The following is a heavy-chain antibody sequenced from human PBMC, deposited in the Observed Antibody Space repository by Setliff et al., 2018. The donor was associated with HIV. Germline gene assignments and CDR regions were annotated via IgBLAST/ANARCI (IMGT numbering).Heavy chain of an antibody. CDR3: MDFAIAGAWDY. J-gene: IGHJ4*02. CDR2: IKKKGDGGTT. CDR1: GFIFSNAR. V-gene: IGHV3-15*01. Sequence: PGGSLRLSCAAPGFIFSNARMNWVRQVPGKGLEWVGHIKKKGDGGTTEYATPVKGRFAISRDDSENMLYLQMNDLKTEDTAVYYCMDFAIAGAWDYWGQGTLVTVSS. D-gene: IGHD6-13*01.